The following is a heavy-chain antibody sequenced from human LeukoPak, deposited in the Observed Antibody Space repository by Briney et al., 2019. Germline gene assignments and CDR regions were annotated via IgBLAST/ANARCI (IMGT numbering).Heavy chain of an antibody. D-gene: IGHD3-10*01. CDR1: GFNFNNYA. Sequence: PGRSLRLSCAASGFNFNNYAMHWVRQAPGKGLGWPSVISYDGSDNSSADSVQGRFTISRDNSKNTLYLQMNSLTTGDTAVYYCARDQGATLVRGVTPYLDFWGQGTLVSVSS. CDR2: ISYDGSDN. V-gene: IGHV3-30*04. CDR3: ARDQGATLVRGVTPYLDF. J-gene: IGHJ4*02.